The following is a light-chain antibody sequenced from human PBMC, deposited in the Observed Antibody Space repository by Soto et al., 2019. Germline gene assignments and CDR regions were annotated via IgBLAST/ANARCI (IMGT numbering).Light chain of an antibody. CDR2: GSS. CDR1: QSVSSTF. J-gene: IGKJ1*01. Sequence: EIVLTQSPGTLSLSPGARATLSCRASQSVSSTFLGWYQQKPGQAPVLLIYGSSNRATGIPYRFSGSGSGTDFTLTISRLEPEDFAVYYCQQYDSSPRTFGQGTKVEIK. CDR3: QQYDSSPRT. V-gene: IGKV3-20*01.